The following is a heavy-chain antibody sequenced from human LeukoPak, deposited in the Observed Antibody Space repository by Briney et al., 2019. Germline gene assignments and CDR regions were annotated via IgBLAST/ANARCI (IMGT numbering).Heavy chain of an antibody. D-gene: IGHD3-10*01. CDR3: ARYGSGFY. CDR2: IYSGGST. V-gene: IGHV3-53*05. J-gene: IGHJ4*02. CDR1: GFTVSSNY. Sequence: GGSLRLSCAVSGFTVSSNYMNWVRQAPGKGLEWVSIIYSGGSTYYADSVKGRFTISRDNSKNTLYLQMNSLRSEDTAVYYCARYGSGFYWGQGTLVTVSS.